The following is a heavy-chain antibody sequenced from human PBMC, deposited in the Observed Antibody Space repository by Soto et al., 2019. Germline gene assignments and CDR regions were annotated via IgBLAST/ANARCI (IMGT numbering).Heavy chain of an antibody. J-gene: IGHJ4*02. D-gene: IGHD3-10*01. CDR1: GFTFNNYA. Sequence: EVQLLESGGGLVQPWGSLRLSCADSGFTFNNYAMTWVRPAPGKGLEWVSAISGGGDTTAYADSVKGRFTVSRDGSENTLYLQMSSLRAEDTALYYCAKGRGGSGSLTHRVDFWGQGTLVTVSS. V-gene: IGHV3-23*01. CDR2: ISGGGDTT. CDR3: AKGRGGSGSLTHRVDF.